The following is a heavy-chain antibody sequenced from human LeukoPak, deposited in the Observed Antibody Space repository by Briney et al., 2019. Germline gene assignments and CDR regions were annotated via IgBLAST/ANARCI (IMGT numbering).Heavy chain of an antibody. J-gene: IGHJ6*03. CDR2: INHSGST. V-gene: IGHV4-34*01. CDR1: GGSFSGYY. Sequence: KSSETLSLTCAVYGGSFSGYYWSWIRQPPGKGLEWIGEINHSGSTNYNPSLKSRVTISVDTSKNQFSLKLSSVTAADTAVYYCARGPKAFLEWFHHYYYMDVWGKGTTVTVSS. CDR3: ARGPKAFLEWFHHYYYMDV. D-gene: IGHD3-3*02.